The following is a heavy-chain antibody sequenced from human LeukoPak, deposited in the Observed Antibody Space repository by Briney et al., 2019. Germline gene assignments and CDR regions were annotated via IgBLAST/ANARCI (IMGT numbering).Heavy chain of an antibody. Sequence: GASVKVSCKASGYTFNSCGVSWVRQAPGQGLEWMGWISAYNGNTNYAQKFQGRVTMTTDTSTSTAYMEVRSLRSDDTAIYYCARDREVRRLLLGDVFDIWGQGTMVTVYS. J-gene: IGHJ3*02. CDR3: ARDREVRRLLLGDVFDI. D-gene: IGHD2-8*02. CDR2: ISAYNGNT. V-gene: IGHV1-18*01. CDR1: GYTFNSCG.